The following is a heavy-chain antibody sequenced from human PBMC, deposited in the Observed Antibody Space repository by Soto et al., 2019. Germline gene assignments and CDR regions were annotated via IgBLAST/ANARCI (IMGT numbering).Heavy chain of an antibody. D-gene: IGHD2-15*01. CDR3: ARDRYCSGGRCYEDAFDI. J-gene: IGHJ3*02. Sequence: PGGSLRLSCAASGFTFSSYGMHWVRQAPGKGLEWVAVIWYDGSNKYYADSVKGRFTISRDNSKNTLYLQMNSLRAEDTAVYYCARDRYCSGGRCYEDAFDIWGQGTMVSVSS. V-gene: IGHV3-33*01. CDR2: IWYDGSNK. CDR1: GFTFSSYG.